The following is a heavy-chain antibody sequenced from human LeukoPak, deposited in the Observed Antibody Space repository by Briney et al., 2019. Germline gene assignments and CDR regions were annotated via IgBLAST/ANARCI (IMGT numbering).Heavy chain of an antibody. V-gene: IGHV3-30*02. CDR2: IRYDGSNK. CDR1: GFTFSTYG. Sequence: GGSLRLSCAASGFTFSTYGMHWVRQAPGKGLEWVAFIRYDGSNKYYADSVKGRFTISRDNSKNTLYLQMNSLRAEDTAVYYCARDGPGGYFDWLLYSVDFDYWGQGTLVTVSS. J-gene: IGHJ4*02. CDR3: ARDGPGGYFDWLLYSVDFDY. D-gene: IGHD3-9*01.